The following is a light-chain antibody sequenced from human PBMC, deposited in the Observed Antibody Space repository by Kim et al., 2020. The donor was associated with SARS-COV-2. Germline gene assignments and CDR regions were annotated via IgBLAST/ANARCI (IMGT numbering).Light chain of an antibody. CDR3: QKYNSAPWT. CDR1: QDIANS. Sequence: ASIGDRVTITFRASQDIANSLAWYQQKPGKVPQVLIYGAATLQSGVPSRFSGSGSGTEFTLTIGSLQTEDVATYYCQKYNSAPWTFGPGTKVDIK. CDR2: GAA. J-gene: IGKJ1*01. V-gene: IGKV1-27*01.